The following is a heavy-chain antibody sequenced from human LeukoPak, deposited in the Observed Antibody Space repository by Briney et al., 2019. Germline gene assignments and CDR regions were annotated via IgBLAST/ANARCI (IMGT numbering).Heavy chain of an antibody. CDR2: IRGGGGHT. CDR3: AKCSASYYNDAFDI. Sequence: GGSLRLSCAASGFTFNNYAMNWVRQAPGKGLEWLSYIRGGGGHTRYSDSAKGRFTISRDNSKNMLYLQMNSLRAEDTAIYYCAKCSASYYNDAFDIWGRGTTVTVSS. V-gene: IGHV3-23*01. D-gene: IGHD3-10*02. CDR1: GFTFNNYA. J-gene: IGHJ3*02.